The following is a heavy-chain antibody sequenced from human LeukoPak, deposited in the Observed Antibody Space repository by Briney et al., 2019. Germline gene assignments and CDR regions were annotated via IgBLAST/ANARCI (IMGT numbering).Heavy chain of an antibody. V-gene: IGHV4-31*03. CDR1: GGSISSGGYY. CDR2: IYYSGST. D-gene: IGHD5-18*01. J-gene: IGHJ4*02. Sequence: SETLSLTCTVSGGSISSGGYYWSWIRQHPGKGLEWIGYIYYSGSTYYNPSLKSRVTISVDTSKNQFYLKLSSVTAADTVVYYCARDRGYSYGYGAFDYWGQGTLVTVSS. CDR3: ARDRGYSYGYGAFDY.